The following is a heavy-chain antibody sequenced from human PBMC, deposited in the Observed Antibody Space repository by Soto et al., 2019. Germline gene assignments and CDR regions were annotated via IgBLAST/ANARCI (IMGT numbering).Heavy chain of an antibody. J-gene: IGHJ5*02. CDR2: IYHSGST. D-gene: IGHD3-22*01. CDR1: GGSISSGGYS. V-gene: IGHV4-30-2*01. CDR3: ARAKTFTYYYDSSGPKPRWFDP. Sequence: SETLSLTCAVSGGSISSGGYSWSWIRQPPGKGLEWIGYIYHSGSTYYNPSLKSRVTISVDRSKNQFSLKLSSVTAADTAVYYCARAKTFTYYYDSSGPKPRWFDPWGQGTLVTSPQ.